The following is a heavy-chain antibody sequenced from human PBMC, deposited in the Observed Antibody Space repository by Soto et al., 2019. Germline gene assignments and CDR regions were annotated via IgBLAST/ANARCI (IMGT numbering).Heavy chain of an antibody. CDR1: GITISNYP. CDR2: ISGSGDRT. CDR3: VKDDGGSPSTPPL. J-gene: IGHJ4*02. V-gene: IGHV3-23*01. D-gene: IGHD3-10*01. Sequence: VQLLESGGGLVQPGGSLRLSCAASGITISNYPMSWVRQAPGKGLEWVSGISGSGDRTYYADSAKGRFTISKDISKNSLSLQVDSLAVDDTAVYFCVKDDGGSPSTPPLWGQGTLVTVSS.